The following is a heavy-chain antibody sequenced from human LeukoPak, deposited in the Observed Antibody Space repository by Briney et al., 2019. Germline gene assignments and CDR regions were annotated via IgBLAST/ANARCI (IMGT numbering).Heavy chain of an antibody. D-gene: IGHD2-21*01. CDR3: ARDRLAYCGGDCKFDY. J-gene: IGHJ4*02. V-gene: IGHV3-48*04. Sequence: GGSLRLSCAASGFTFSSYSMNWVRQAPGKGLEWVSYISSSSSTIYYADSVKGRFTISRDNAKNSLYLQMNSLRAEDTAVYYCARDRLAYCGGDCKFDYWGQGTLVTVSS. CDR2: ISSSSSTI. CDR1: GFTFSSYS.